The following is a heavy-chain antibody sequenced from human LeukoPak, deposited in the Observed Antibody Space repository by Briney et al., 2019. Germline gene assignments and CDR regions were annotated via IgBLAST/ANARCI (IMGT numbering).Heavy chain of an antibody. CDR3: VEDIHYYGSGNYYNGYFDY. V-gene: IGHV3-64D*09. CDR1: GFSFSNYA. D-gene: IGHD3-10*01. J-gene: IGHJ4*02. Sequence: PGGSLRLSCSASGFSFSNYAMHWVRQAPGKGLEYVSAISSNGGSTYYADSVKGRFTISRDNSKNTLYLQVSSLRAEDTAVYYCVEDIHYYGSGNYYNGYFDYWGQGTLVTVSS. CDR2: ISSNGGST.